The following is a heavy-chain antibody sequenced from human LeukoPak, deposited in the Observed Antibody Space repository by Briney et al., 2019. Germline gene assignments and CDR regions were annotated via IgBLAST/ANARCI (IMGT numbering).Heavy chain of an antibody. V-gene: IGHV3-43*02. J-gene: IGHJ5*02. CDR3: AKDIPGYYDSSGYGSAFDP. CDR2: ISGDGGST. D-gene: IGHD3-22*01. Sequence: PGGSLRLSCAASGFTFDDYAMHWVRQAPGQGLEWVSLISGDGGSTYYADSVKGRFTISRDNSKNSLYLQMNSLRTEDTALYYCAKDIPGYYDSSGYGSAFDPWGQGTLVTVSS. CDR1: GFTFDDYA.